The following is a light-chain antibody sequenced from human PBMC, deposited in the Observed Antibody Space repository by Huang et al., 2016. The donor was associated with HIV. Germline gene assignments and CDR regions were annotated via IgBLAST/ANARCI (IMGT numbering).Light chain of an antibody. CDR2: GAS. Sequence: EIVMTQSPATLSVSPGERATLSCRASQSVSNNLAWYQQKPGQSPRRLIYGASTRATGIPARFSGSGSGTEFTLTISSLQSEDFAVYYCQQYNNWPPDTFGQGTRLEIK. CDR1: QSVSNN. V-gene: IGKV3-15*01. J-gene: IGKJ5*01. CDR3: QQYNNWPPDT.